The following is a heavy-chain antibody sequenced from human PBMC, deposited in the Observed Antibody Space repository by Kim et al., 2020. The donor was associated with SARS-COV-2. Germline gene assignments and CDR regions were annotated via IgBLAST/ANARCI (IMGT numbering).Heavy chain of an antibody. CDR2: T. D-gene: IGHD1-20*01. J-gene: IGHJ4*02. Sequence: TNDAQKLQGRVTMTPDSSTSTAYMELRSLRSDDTAVYYCARGRNWNYCDYWGQGTLVTVSS. V-gene: IGHV1-18*01. CDR3: ARGRNWNYCDY.